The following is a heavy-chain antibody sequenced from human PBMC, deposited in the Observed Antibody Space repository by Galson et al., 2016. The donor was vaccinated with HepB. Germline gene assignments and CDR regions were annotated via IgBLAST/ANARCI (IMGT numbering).Heavy chain of an antibody. Sequence: SLRLSCAASGFTFSSYAMYWVRQALGKGLEWVAVISYDGSNKYYADSVKGRLTISRDNSKNTLYLQINSLRAEDTAVYYCARDYYGGNSVVCAYWGQGTLVTVSS. J-gene: IGHJ4*02. D-gene: IGHD4-23*01. CDR3: ARDYYGGNSVVCAY. V-gene: IGHV3-30-3*01. CDR1: GFTFSSYA. CDR2: ISYDGSNK.